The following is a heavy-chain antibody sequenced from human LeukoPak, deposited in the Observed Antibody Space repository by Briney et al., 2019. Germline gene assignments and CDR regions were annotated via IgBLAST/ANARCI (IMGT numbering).Heavy chain of an antibody. D-gene: IGHD2-15*01. CDR2: TSGSGDIR. V-gene: IGHV3-23*01. Sequence: PGGSLRLSCAAYGFTFKNYAMTWVRQAPGKGLEWVSRTSGSGDIRLYADSVKGRFTISRTNSENRLYLQMNSLRADDSGVYYCANYRSGGGGYYSGLEHWGQGTQVTVSS. CDR1: GFTFKNYA. CDR3: ANYRSGGGGYYSGLEH. J-gene: IGHJ1*01.